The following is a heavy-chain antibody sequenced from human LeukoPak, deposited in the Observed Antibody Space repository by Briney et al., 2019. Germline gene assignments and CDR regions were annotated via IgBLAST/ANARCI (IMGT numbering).Heavy chain of an antibody. J-gene: IGHJ4*02. CDR3: ARGNYDFWSGYYSYFDY. CDR2: IIPIFGTA. CDR1: GYTFTSYY. Sequence: SVKVSCKASGYTFTSYYMHWVRQAPGQGLEWMGRIIPIFGTANYAQKFQGRVTITTDESTSTAFMELSSLRSEDTAVYYCARGNYDFWSGYYSYFDYWGQGTLVTVSS. V-gene: IGHV1-69*05. D-gene: IGHD3-3*01.